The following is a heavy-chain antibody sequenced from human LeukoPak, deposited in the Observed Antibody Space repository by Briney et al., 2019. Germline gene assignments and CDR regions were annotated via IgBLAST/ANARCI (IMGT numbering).Heavy chain of an antibody. CDR3: ARSHRSGGYYGDAFDI. Sequence: GGSLRLSCAASGFTFSSYSMNWVRQAPGKGLEWVSYISSSSSTIYYADSVKGRFTISRDNAKNSLYLQMNSLRAEDTAVYYCARSHRSGGYYGDAFDIWGQGTMVTVSS. CDR2: ISSSSSTI. CDR1: GFTFSSYS. V-gene: IGHV3-48*01. D-gene: IGHD3-22*01. J-gene: IGHJ3*02.